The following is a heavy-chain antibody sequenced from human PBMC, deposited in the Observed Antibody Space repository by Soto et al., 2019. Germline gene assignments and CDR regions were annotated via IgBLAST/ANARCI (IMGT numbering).Heavy chain of an antibody. CDR2: IKSKTDGGTT. CDR3: TTSWGVSYYYDSSGYYYVSY. Sequence: EVQLVESGGGLVKPGGSLRLSCAASGFTFSNAWMSWVRQAPGKGLEWVGRIKSKTDGGTTDYAAPVKGRFTISRDDSKNTLYLQMNSLKTEDTAVYYCTTSWGVSYYYDSSGYYYVSYWGQGTLVTVSS. J-gene: IGHJ4*02. CDR1: GFTFSNAW. V-gene: IGHV3-15*01. D-gene: IGHD3-22*01.